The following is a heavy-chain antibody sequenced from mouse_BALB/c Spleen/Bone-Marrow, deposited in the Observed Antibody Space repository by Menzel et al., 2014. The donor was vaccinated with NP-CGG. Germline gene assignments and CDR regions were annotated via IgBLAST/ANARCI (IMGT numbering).Heavy chain of an antibody. CDR2: INPYNEGS. J-gene: IGHJ2*01. D-gene: IGHD3-3*01. CDR1: GYTFTRYV. CDR3: ARERDCGDYFDY. V-gene: IGHV1-14*01. Sequence: EVHLVESGPELVKPGASVKMSCKASGYTFTRYVIHWVRQKPGQGLDWIGYINPYNEGSKYNEKFKGEPTLTSDKSSHTAYMELSSLTSDDSAVYYCARERDCGDYFDYWGQGTTLTVSS.